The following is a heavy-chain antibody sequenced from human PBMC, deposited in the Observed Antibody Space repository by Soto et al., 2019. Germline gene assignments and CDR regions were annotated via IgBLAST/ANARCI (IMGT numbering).Heavy chain of an antibody. Sequence: QVQLVESGGGVVQPGRSLRLSCAASAFTFSTFPMHWVRQAPGKGLEWVSFISYDGSNKFYADSVRGRFTISRDNSKNTLYLEMNSPRAEDTAVYCCARRGDYVGGFDMWGHGTMVTVSS. D-gene: IGHD4-17*01. CDR2: ISYDGSNK. V-gene: IGHV3-30*01. CDR1: AFTFSTFP. J-gene: IGHJ3*02. CDR3: ARRGDYVGGFDM.